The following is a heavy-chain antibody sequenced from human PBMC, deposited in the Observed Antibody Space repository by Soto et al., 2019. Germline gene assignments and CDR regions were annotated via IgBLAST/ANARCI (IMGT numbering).Heavy chain of an antibody. CDR2: IYYSGST. CDR3: ARADVAGVRTGTNQNWFDP. V-gene: IGHV4-31*03. D-gene: IGHD1-7*01. CDR1: GGSISSGGYY. J-gene: IGHJ5*02. Sequence: SETLSLTCTVSGGSISSGGYYWSWIRQHPGKGLEWIEYIYYSGSTYYNPSLKSRVTISVDTSKNQFSLKLSSVTAADTAVYYCARADVAGVRTGTNQNWFDPWGQGTLVTVSS.